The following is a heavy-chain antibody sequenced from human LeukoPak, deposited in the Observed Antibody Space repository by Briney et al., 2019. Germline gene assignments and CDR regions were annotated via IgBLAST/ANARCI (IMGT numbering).Heavy chain of an antibody. CDR3: TTDRGTTGTTDLDY. Sequence: PGGSLRLSCAASGFSFTNGWMSWVRQAPGKGLEWVARIRSKTVGGTTDYAAPVKGRFTISRDDSKNKVCLQMNSLKTEDTAVYYCTTDRGTTGTTDLDYWGQGTLVTVSS. CDR2: IRSKTVGGTT. CDR1: GFSFTNGW. V-gene: IGHV3-15*01. D-gene: IGHD1-1*01. J-gene: IGHJ4*02.